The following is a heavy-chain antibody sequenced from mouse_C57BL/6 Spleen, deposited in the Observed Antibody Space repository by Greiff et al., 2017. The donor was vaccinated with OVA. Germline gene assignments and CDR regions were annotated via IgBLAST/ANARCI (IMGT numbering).Heavy chain of an antibody. CDR3: ARSIKLGPAWFAY. J-gene: IGHJ3*01. CDR2: IYPGDGDT. D-gene: IGHD4-1*01. V-gene: IGHV1-82*01. Sequence: QVQLKQSGPELVKPGASVKISCKASGYAFSSSWMNWVKQRPGKGLEWIGRIYPGDGDTNYNGKFKGKATLTADKSSSTAYMQLSSLTSEDSAVYFCARSIKLGPAWFAYWGQGTLVTVSA. CDR1: GYAFSSSW.